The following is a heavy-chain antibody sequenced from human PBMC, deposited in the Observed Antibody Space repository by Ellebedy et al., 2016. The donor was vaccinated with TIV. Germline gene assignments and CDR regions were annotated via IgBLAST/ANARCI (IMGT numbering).Heavy chain of an antibody. CDR1: GFTFSSYM. J-gene: IGHJ4*02. CDR2: ISSSSNMK. D-gene: IGHD3-22*01. V-gene: IGHV3-48*01. CDR3: AKAKSTYDLDY. Sequence: GGSLRLSCAASGFTFSSYMMNWVRQAPGKGLEWVAYISSSSNMKYYADSVKGRFTISRDNSKNALSLQMNSLRAEDTAVYYCAKAKSTYDLDYWGQGTLVTVSS.